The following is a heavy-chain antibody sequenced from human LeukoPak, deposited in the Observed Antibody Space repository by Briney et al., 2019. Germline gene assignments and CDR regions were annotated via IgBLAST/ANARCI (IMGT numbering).Heavy chain of an antibody. Sequence: GGSLRLSCAASGFTFSSYAMIWFRQAPGKGLQWVSSISTSSSYIYYADSVKGRFTISRDNAKNSVYLQVNSLRAEDTAGYYCARDSTGITYYGSRGFDYWGQGTLVTVSS. V-gene: IGHV3-21*01. D-gene: IGHD3-10*01. CDR3: ARDSTGITYYGSRGFDY. J-gene: IGHJ4*02. CDR2: ISTSSSYI. CDR1: GFTFSSYA.